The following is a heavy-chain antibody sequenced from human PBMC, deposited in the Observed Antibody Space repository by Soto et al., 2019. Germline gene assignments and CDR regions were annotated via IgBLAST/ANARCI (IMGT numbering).Heavy chain of an antibody. CDR2: ISAYNGNT. J-gene: IGHJ4*02. CDR1: GYTFTSYG. V-gene: IGHV1-18*01. CDR3: AREHSGSYLGYFDY. D-gene: IGHD1-26*01. Sequence: ASVKVSCKASGYTFTSYGISWVRQAPGQGLEWMGWISAYNGNTNYAQKLQGRVTMTTDTSTSTAYMELRSLRSDDTAVYYCAREHSGSYLGYFDYWGQGTLVTVSS.